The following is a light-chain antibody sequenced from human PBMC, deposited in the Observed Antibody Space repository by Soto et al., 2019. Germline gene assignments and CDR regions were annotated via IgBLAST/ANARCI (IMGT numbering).Light chain of an antibody. CDR2: GAS. CDR1: QSVGSY. CDR3: QRRGRWLRT. J-gene: IGKJ2*01. V-gene: IGKV3-11*01. Sequence: EIVLTQSPATLSLSPGERATLSCSASQSVGSYLAWYQHKPGQAPRLLISGASNRAADIPGRFSGRGSGTDFTLAISSLGSGDSAVYYCQRRGRWLRTFGERTKLVIK.